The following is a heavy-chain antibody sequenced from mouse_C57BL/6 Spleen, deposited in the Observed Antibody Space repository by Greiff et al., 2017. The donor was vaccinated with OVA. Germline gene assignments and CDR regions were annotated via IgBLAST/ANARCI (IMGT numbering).Heavy chain of an antibody. J-gene: IGHJ4*01. Sequence: EVQLQESGGGLVKPGGSLKLSCAASGFTFSSYTMSWVRQTPEKRLEWVATISGGGGNTYYPDSVKGRFTISRDNAKNTLYLQMSSLRSEDTALYYCARQVYDGAMDYWGQGTSVTVSS. CDR1: GFTFSSYT. D-gene: IGHD2-12*01. CDR3: ARQVYDGAMDY. V-gene: IGHV5-9*01. CDR2: ISGGGGNT.